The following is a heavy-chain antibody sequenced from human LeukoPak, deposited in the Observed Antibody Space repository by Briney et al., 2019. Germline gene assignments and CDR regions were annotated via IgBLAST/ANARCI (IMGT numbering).Heavy chain of an antibody. CDR2: INSDGSST. CDR1: GFTFSSYW. J-gene: IGHJ4*02. Sequence: PGGSLRLSCAASGFTFSSYWMHWVRQAPGKGLVWVSRINSDGSSTSYADSVKGRFTISRDNAKNTLYLQMNSPRAKDTAVYYCARALRYSSPFDYWGQGTLVTVSS. D-gene: IGHD6-13*01. CDR3: ARALRYSSPFDY. V-gene: IGHV3-74*01.